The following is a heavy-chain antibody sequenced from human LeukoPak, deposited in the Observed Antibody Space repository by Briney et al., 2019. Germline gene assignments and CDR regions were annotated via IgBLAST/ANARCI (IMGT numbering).Heavy chain of an antibody. CDR2: ISNTMTDM. Sequence: PGGSLRLSCAASGFTFSSYNMNWVRQAPGKGLEWVSLISNTMTDMYYADSVKGRFTISRDNAKNTLYLQMNSLRAEDTAVYYCARGGIQAATGSFDYWGQGTLVTVSS. CDR3: ARGGIQAATGSFDY. D-gene: IGHD6-13*01. V-gene: IGHV3-21*01. CDR1: GFTFSSYN. J-gene: IGHJ4*02.